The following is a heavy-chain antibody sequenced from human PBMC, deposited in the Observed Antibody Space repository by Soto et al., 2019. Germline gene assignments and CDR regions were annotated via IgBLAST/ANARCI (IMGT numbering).Heavy chain of an antibody. D-gene: IGHD2-15*01. CDR3: ARQRVIPGTPTNWFDP. J-gene: IGHJ5*02. CDR2: IYYNGST. V-gene: IGHV4-39*01. Sequence: SETLSLTCTVSGGSVSSRSYFWGWIRQPPGKELEWIGTIYYNGSTYYNPSLKSRVTLSVDTSKNQFSLKLTFVTASDTVLYYCARQRVIPGTPTNWFDPWGQGTLVTVSS. CDR1: GGSVSSRSYF.